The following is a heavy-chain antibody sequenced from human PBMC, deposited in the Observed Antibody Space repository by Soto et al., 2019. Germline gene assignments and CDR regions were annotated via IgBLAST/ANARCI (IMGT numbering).Heavy chain of an antibody. D-gene: IGHD2-8*01. V-gene: IGHV4-39*01. CDR1: GDSISSRSYD. CDR3: ARQRTSVATKAYFDV. CDR2: IYYSGST. Sequence: PSETLSLTCTVPGDSISSRSYDWGWIRQPPGKGPEWIGSIYYSGSTYNNPSLRSRVSISIDTSKDQFSLKLKSVTAADTALYFCARQRTSVATKAYFDVWGPGSLVTVSS. J-gene: IGHJ4*02.